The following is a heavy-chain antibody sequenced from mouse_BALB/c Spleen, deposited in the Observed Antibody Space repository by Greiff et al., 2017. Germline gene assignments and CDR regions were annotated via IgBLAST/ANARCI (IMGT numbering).Heavy chain of an antibody. CDR3: ARAYYGKSWFAY. J-gene: IGHJ3*01. D-gene: IGHD2-10*01. CDR1: GFTFSDYY. Sequence: EVNVVESGGGLVKPGGSLKLSCAASGFTFSDYYMYWVRQTPEKRLEWVATISDGGSYTYYPDSVKGRFTISRDNAKNNLYLQMSSLKSEDTAMYYCARAYYGKSWFAYWGQGTLVTVSA. CDR2: ISDGGSYT. V-gene: IGHV5-4*02.